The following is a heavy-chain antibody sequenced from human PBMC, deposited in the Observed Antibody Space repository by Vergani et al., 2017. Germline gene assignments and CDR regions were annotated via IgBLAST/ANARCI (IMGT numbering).Heavy chain of an antibody. CDR3: VSDAINYDVLTGYYIGLDS. CDR2: FSHSGST. Sequence: QVQLQESGPGLVQPAETLSPTCVVSNSSINSIYYWVWIRQSPGKRLEWIGSFSHSGSTFPNPSLKSRVPIPVDKSKKLISLILNSVTAADTAVYYCVSDAINYDVLTGYYIGLDSWGQGTLVTVSS. V-gene: IGHV4-38-2*01. J-gene: IGHJ4*02. D-gene: IGHD3-9*01. CDR1: NSSINSIYY.